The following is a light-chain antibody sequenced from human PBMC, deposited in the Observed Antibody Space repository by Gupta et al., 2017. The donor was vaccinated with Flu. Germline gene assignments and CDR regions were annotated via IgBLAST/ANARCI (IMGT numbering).Light chain of an antibody. J-gene: IGKJ2*01. V-gene: IGKV3-11*01. Sequence: ERATLSCRASQSVSRYLAWYQQKPGQAPRLLSYDASNRATGIPARFSGGGSGTDFTLTISSLEPEDFAVYYCQQRSNRPPYTFGQGTKLQVK. CDR3: QQRSNRPPYT. CDR2: DAS. CDR1: QSVSRY.